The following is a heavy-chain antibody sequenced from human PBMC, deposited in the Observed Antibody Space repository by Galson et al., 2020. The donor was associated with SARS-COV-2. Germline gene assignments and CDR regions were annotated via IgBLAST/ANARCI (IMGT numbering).Heavy chain of an antibody. V-gene: IGHV4-39*07. Sequence: SETLSLTCTVSGGSISSSSYYWGLIRQPPGKGLEWIGSIYYSGSTYYNPSLKSRVTISVDTSKNQFSLKLSSVTAADTAVYYCARGVGGFLEWFHYMDVWGKGTTVTVSS. CDR1: GGSISSSSYY. D-gene: IGHD3-3*01. CDR3: ARGVGGFLEWFHYMDV. J-gene: IGHJ6*03. CDR2: IYYSGST.